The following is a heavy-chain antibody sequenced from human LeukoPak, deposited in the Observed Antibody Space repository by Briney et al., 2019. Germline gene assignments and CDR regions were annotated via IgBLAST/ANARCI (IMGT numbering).Heavy chain of an antibody. J-gene: IGHJ4*02. V-gene: IGHV4-59*12. CDR1: GGSISSYY. Sequence: SETLSLTCTVSGGSISSYYWSWIRQPPGKGLEWIGYIYHSGSTYYNPSLKSRVTISVDRSKNQFSLKLSSVTAADTAVYYCARGHDILTGTIDCWGQGTLVTVSS. D-gene: IGHD3-9*01. CDR2: IYHSGST. CDR3: ARGHDILTGTIDC.